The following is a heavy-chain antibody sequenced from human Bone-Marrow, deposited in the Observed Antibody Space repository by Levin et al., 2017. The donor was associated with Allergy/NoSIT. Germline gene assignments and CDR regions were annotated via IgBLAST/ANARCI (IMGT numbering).Heavy chain of an antibody. CDR1: AFSFSNYW. D-gene: IGHD4-17*01. Sequence: GGSLRLSCAASAFSFSNYWMTWVRQAPGKGLEWVASIKEDGSEKYYVDSVRGRFTVSRVNAKNSLSLVMKSLRPEDTAVYYGARYGDYSYYYMDVWGKGTTVTVSS. CDR2: IKEDGSEK. V-gene: IGHV3-7*04. J-gene: IGHJ6*03. CDR3: ARYGDYSYYYMDV.